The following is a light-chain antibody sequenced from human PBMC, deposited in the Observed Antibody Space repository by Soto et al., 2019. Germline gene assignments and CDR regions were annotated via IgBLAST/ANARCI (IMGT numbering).Light chain of an antibody. V-gene: IGKV3-15*01. CDR3: QQLNSYPIT. J-gene: IGKJ5*01. Sequence: ETMMTQSPDTLSVSLGERATLSCRASQSLRSSLAWYQQKPGQAPRLLIYDASTRATGIPARFSGSGSGTEFTLTISSLQPEDFATYYCQQLNSYPITFGQGTRLEIK. CDR2: DAS. CDR1: QSLRSS.